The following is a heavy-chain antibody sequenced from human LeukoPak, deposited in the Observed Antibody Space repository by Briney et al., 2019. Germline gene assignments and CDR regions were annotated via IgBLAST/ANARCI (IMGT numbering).Heavy chain of an antibody. D-gene: IGHD1-26*01. CDR2: INHSGTT. Sequence: SETLSLTCAVYGGSFSGNYWSWIRQPPGKGLEWIGDINHSGTTNYSPSLKSRVTISVDTSKNQFSLKLSSVTAADTAVYYCARVPYSGSHIDYWGQGTLVTVSS. J-gene: IGHJ4*02. CDR3: ARVPYSGSHIDY. V-gene: IGHV4-34*01. CDR1: GGSFSGNY.